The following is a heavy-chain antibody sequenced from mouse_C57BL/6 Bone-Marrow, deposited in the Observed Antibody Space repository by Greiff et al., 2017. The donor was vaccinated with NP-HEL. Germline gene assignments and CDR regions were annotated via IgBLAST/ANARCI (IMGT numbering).Heavy chain of an antibody. J-gene: IGHJ2*01. CDR1: GYTFTSYW. CDR2: IDPSDSYT. D-gene: IGHD1-1*01. V-gene: IGHV1-69*01. Sequence: QVQLQQPGAELVMPGASVKLSCKASGYTFTSYWMHWVKQRPGRGLEWIGEIDPSDSYTNYNQKFKSKSTLTVDKASSTAYMQLSSLTSEDSAVYYCARETVVAYYFDYWGQGTTLTVSS. CDR3: ARETVVAYYFDY.